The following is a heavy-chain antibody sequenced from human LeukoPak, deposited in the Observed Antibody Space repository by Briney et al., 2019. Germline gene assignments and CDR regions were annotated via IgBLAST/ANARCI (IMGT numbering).Heavy chain of an antibody. J-gene: IGHJ4*02. Sequence: GGSLRLSCVASGFTFSTSAMSWVRQAPGKGLEWVSAISGSGGKTYYADSVKGRFTISRDNSKNTLYLQMNSLRAEDTAVYYCAKASSIYDILTGNWGQGTLVTVSS. CDR1: GFTFSTSA. D-gene: IGHD3-9*01. CDR2: ISGSGGKT. CDR3: AKASSIYDILTGN. V-gene: IGHV3-23*01.